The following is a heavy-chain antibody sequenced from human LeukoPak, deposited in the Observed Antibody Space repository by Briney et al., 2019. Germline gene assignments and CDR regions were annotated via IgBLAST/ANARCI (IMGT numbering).Heavy chain of an antibody. D-gene: IGHD3-3*01. CDR2: IIPIFGTA. CDR3: ASQIFGVVNRDYYYGMDV. CDR1: GYTFTNYA. Sequence: GASVKVSCKASGYTFTNYAMNWVRQAPGQGLEWMGGIIPIFGTANYAQKFQGRVTITADESTSTAYMELSSLRSEDTAVYYCASQIFGVVNRDYYYGMDVWGQGTTVTVSS. V-gene: IGHV1-69*13. J-gene: IGHJ6*02.